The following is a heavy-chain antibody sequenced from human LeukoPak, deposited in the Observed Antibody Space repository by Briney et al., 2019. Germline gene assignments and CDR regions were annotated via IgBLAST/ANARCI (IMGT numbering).Heavy chain of an antibody. Sequence: ASVKVSCKASGYTFTSYGINWVRQAPGQGLEWMGWISGYNGNTNYAQNLQGRVTMTTDTSTSTAYMVLRSLRSDDTAVYYCARMRRHYYDSSDAFDIWGQGTMVIVSS. CDR2: ISGYNGNT. CDR3: ARMRRHYYDSSDAFDI. D-gene: IGHD3-22*01. CDR1: GYTFTSYG. J-gene: IGHJ3*02. V-gene: IGHV1-18*01.